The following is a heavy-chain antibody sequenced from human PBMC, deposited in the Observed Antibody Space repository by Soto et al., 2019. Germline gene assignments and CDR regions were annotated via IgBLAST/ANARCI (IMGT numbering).Heavy chain of an antibody. V-gene: IGHV3-33*01. D-gene: IGHD3-10*01. CDR2: IWYDGSNK. J-gene: IGHJ4*02. Sequence: QVQLVESGGGVVQPGRSLRLSCAASGFTFSSYGMHWVRQAPGKGLEWVAVIWYDGSNKYYADSVKGRFTISRDNSKNTLHLKMNSLRAEDTAVYYCESDRETVLLWFGELSDWGQGTLVTVSS. CDR1: GFTFSSYG. CDR3: ESDRETVLLWFGELSD.